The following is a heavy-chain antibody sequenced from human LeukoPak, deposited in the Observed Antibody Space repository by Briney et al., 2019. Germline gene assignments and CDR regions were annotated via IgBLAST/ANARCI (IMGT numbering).Heavy chain of an antibody. Sequence: PGGSLRLSCAASGFTVSSNYMSWVRQAPGKGLEWVSVIYSGGSTYYADSVKGRFTISRDNSKNSLYLQMNSLRAEDTAVYYCARVYCSSTSCQSYYYYYMDVWGKGTTVTVSS. CDR1: GFTVSSNY. V-gene: IGHV3-53*01. D-gene: IGHD2-2*01. CDR2: IYSGGST. J-gene: IGHJ6*03. CDR3: ARVYCSSTSCQSYYYYYMDV.